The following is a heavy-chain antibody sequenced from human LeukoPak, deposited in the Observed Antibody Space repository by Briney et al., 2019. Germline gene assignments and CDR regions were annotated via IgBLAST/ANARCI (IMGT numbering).Heavy chain of an antibody. Sequence: GGSLRLSCAASGFTFSSYAMSWVRQAPGKGLEWVTGISGSGDNTYYADSVKGRFTISRDNSKNTLYVQVNSLGTEDTAAYYCAKGSYYDSSGSFYFDYWGQGTLVTVSS. D-gene: IGHD3-22*01. J-gene: IGHJ4*02. CDR3: AKGSYYDSSGSFYFDY. V-gene: IGHV3-23*01. CDR2: ISGSGDNT. CDR1: GFTFSSYA.